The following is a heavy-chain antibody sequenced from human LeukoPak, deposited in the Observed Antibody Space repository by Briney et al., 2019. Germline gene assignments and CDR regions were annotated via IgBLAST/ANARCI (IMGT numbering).Heavy chain of an antibody. D-gene: IGHD3-3*01. CDR1: GSTFSSYG. V-gene: IGHV3-30*02. Sequence: GGSLRLSCAASGSTFSSYGMHWVRQAPGKGLEWVAFIRYDGSNKYYADSVKGRFTISRDNSKNTLYPQMNSLRAEDTAVYYCAKGATIFGVVGSLYFDYWGQGTLVTVSS. CDR2: IRYDGSNK. CDR3: AKGATIFGVVGSLYFDY. J-gene: IGHJ4*02.